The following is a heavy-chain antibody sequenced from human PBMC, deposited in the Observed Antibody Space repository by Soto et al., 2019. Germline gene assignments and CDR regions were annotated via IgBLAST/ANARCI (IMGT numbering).Heavy chain of an antibody. CDR3: ARGNTSIQGDLSHYNGLDV. CDR1: GFTLKSYE. D-gene: IGHD3-10*01. J-gene: IGHJ6*02. CDR2: ITSSTRTT. V-gene: IGHV3-48*03. Sequence: DEQLVESGGGLVQSGGSLRLSCEASGFTLKSYEGNWVRQPPGKGLEWISYITSSTRTTYYADSVKGRFTISRDNARKSVYLQMNSLRVEDTAIYYCARGNTSIQGDLSHYNGLDVWGQGTTVTVSS.